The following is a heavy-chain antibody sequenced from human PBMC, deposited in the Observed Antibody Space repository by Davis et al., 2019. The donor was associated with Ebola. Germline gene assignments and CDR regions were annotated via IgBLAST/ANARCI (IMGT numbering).Heavy chain of an antibody. Sequence: SETLSLTCTVSGGSISSYYWSWIRQPPGKGLEWIGSIYYSGSTYYNPSLKSRVTISVDTSKNQFSLKLSSVTAADTAVYYCARAATYYYDSSGYYPYYFDYWGQGTLVTVSS. CDR3: ARAATYYYDSSGYYPYYFDY. CDR2: IYYSGST. CDR1: GGSISSYY. D-gene: IGHD3-22*01. V-gene: IGHV4-59*12. J-gene: IGHJ4*02.